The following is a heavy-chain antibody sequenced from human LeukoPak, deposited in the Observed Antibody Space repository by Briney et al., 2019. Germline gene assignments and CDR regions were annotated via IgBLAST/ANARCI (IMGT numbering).Heavy chain of an antibody. CDR2: IKDDGSDK. V-gene: IGHV3-7*03. J-gene: IGHJ4*02. CDR1: GFTFSSAW. Sequence: PGGSLRLSCAASGFTFSSAWMTWVRQAPGKGLEWVATIKDDGSDKYYVDSVKGRFTISRDNAKNSLSLEMNSLRAEDTAVYYCARGKYSFDYWGQGTLVTVSS. CDR3: ARGKYSFDY.